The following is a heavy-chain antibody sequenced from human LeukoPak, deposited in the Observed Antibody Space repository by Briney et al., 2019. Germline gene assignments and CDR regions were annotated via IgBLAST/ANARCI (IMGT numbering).Heavy chain of an antibody. CDR2: IYSSGST. CDR3: ARDFGYGDYFFDD. Sequence: PSETLSLTCSVSGDSISNYYWSWIRQPAGKGLEWIGRIYSSGSTDYNPSLNSRVTISGDTSKNQFSLKLSSVTAADTAVYYCARDFGYGDYFFDDWGQGTLVTVSS. CDR1: GDSISNYY. V-gene: IGHV4-4*07. J-gene: IGHJ4*02. D-gene: IGHD4-17*01.